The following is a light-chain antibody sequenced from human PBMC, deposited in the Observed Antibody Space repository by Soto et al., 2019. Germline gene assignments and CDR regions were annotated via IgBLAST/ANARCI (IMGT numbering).Light chain of an antibody. V-gene: IGKV3-20*01. CDR2: GAS. J-gene: IGKJ5*01. CDR1: QSISSSY. CDR3: QQYGSSPPIT. Sequence: EIVLPQSPGTLSLSPGERATLSCRASQSISSSYLAWYLQKPGQAPRLLIYGASSRASGTPDRFSGSGSGTDFTLTISRLEPEDFAVYYCQQYGSSPPITFGRGTRLEIK.